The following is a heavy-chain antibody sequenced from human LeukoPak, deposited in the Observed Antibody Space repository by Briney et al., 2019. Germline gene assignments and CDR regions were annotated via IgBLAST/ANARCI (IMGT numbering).Heavy chain of an antibody. Sequence: GRSLRLSCAASGFTFSSYGMHWVRQAPGKGLEWVAAIWYDGSNKNYADSAKGRFIISRDNSKNTVYLEMNGLRAEDTAVYYCAKDHSRRGYSYGPHFQHWGQGTLVTVSS. J-gene: IGHJ1*01. CDR2: IWYDGSNK. V-gene: IGHV3-33*06. CDR1: GFTFSSYG. CDR3: AKDHSRRGYSYGPHFQH. D-gene: IGHD5-18*01.